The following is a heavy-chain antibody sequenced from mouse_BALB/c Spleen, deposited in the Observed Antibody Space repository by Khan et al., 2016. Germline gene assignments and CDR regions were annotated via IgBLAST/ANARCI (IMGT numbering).Heavy chain of an antibody. CDR3: ARLHYYGRFAY. Sequence: EVQLQESGGGLVQPGGSLKLSCAASGFDFSRYWMSWVRQAPGKGLEWIGEINPDSSTINYTPSLKDKFIISRDNAKNTLYLQMSKVRSEDTALDYCARLHYYGRFAYWGQGTLVTVSA. V-gene: IGHV4-1*02. CDR2: INPDSSTI. CDR1: GFDFSRYW. D-gene: IGHD1-2*01. J-gene: IGHJ3*01.